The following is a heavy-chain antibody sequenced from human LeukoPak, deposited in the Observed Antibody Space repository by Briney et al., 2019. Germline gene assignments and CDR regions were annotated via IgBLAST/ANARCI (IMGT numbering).Heavy chain of an antibody. CDR2: INHSGST. D-gene: IGHD3-10*01. V-gene: IGHV4-34*01. J-gene: IGHJ6*02. Sequence: PSGTLSLTWAVYGGSFSGYYWSWIRQPPGKGLEWIGEINHSGSTNYNPSLKSRVTISVDTSKNQFSLKLSSVTAADTAVYYCARGGINRWFGEFFNYYYGMDVWGQGTTVTVSS. CDR3: ARGGINRWFGEFFNYYYGMDV. CDR1: GGSFSGYY.